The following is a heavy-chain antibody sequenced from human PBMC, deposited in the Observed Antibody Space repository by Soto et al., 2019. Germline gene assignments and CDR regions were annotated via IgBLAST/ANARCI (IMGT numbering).Heavy chain of an antibody. D-gene: IGHD6-19*01. J-gene: IGHJ5*02. CDR1: GGSISNYY. V-gene: IGHV4-59*08. Sequence: SETLSLTCTVSGGSISNYYWNWIRQPPGKGLEWIGYIYYSGSTNYNPSLKSRVTISVDTSKNQFSLKLSSVTAADTAVYYCAGPYYSTAWYWFDPWGQGILVTVSS. CDR2: IYYSGST. CDR3: AGPYYSTAWYWFDP.